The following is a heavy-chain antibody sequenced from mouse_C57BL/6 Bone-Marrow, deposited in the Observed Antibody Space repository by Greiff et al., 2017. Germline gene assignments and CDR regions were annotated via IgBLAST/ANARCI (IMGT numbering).Heavy chain of an antibody. Sequence: EVKLMESGGDLVKPGGSLKLSCAASGFTFSSYGMSWVRQTPDKRLEWVATISSGGSYTYYPDSVKGRFTISRDNAKNTLYLQMSSLKSEDTAMYYCARKPLITTVVATGAYWGQGTLVTVSA. J-gene: IGHJ3*01. CDR3: ARKPLITTVVATGAY. D-gene: IGHD1-1*01. V-gene: IGHV5-6*01. CDR1: GFTFSSYG. CDR2: ISSGGSYT.